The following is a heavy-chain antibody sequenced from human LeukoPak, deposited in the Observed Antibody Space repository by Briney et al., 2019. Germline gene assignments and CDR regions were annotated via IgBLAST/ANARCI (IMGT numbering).Heavy chain of an antibody. CDR1: GFTFSWYW. CDR3: ARDRGVVGQFDP. Sequence: GGSLRLSCAASGFTFSWYWMSWVGQAPGKGLEWVANIKEDGSEKYYVDSVKGRFTISRGNAKNSLYLQMNSLRAEDTAVYYCARDRGVVGQFDPWGQGTLVTVSS. D-gene: IGHD2-15*01. CDR2: IKEDGSEK. J-gene: IGHJ5*02. V-gene: IGHV3-7*04.